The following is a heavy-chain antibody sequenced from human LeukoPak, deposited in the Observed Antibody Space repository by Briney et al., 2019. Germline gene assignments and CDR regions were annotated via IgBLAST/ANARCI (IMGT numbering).Heavy chain of an antibody. CDR1: GGSIISYY. CDR2: IYYSGNT. Sequence: SETLSLTCSVSGGSIISYYWGWIRQPPGKGLEWIGSIYYSGNTYYNASLKSQVSISIDTSKNQFSLRLTSVTAADTAVYYCARQTGSGLFILPGGQGTLVTVSS. CDR3: ARQTGSGLFILP. D-gene: IGHD3/OR15-3a*01. V-gene: IGHV4-39*01. J-gene: IGHJ4*02.